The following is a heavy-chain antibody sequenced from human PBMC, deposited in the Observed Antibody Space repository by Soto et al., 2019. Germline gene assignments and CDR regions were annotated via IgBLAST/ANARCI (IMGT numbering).Heavy chain of an antibody. D-gene: IGHD1-26*01. CDR3: ARPGLVGATTFDY. CDR1: GGSISSSSYY. V-gene: IGHV4-39*01. Sequence: QLQLQESGPGLVKPSETLSLTCTVSGGSISSSSYYWGWIRQPPGKGLEWIGSIYYSGSTYYNPSLKSRVTISVDTSKNQFSLKLSSVTAADTAVYYCARPGLVGATTFDYWGQGTLVTVSS. CDR2: IYYSGST. J-gene: IGHJ4*02.